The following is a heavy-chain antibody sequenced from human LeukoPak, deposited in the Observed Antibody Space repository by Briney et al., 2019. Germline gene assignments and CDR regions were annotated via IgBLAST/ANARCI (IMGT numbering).Heavy chain of an antibody. D-gene: IGHD6-13*01. V-gene: IGHV3-23*01. CDR2: ISGSGGST. J-gene: IGHJ4*02. CDR1: GFIFSTYA. Sequence: GGSLRLSCATSGFIFSTYALSWVRQAPGKGLEWASSISGSGGSTYHADSVKGRFTISRDSSKNTLYLQMNSLRAEDTAIYYCAKVIRAAPGKGYFDYWGQGTLVTVSS. CDR3: AKVIRAAPGKGYFDY.